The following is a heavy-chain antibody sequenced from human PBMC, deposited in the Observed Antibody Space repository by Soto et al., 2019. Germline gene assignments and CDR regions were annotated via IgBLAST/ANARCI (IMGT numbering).Heavy chain of an antibody. D-gene: IGHD3-22*01. CDR3: SREDEYYYDSSATYYNMDV. Sequence: SLRLSCRASGFTFGDYTLSWVRQAPGKGLEWVGFIRSKAYGGTTEYAASVKGRFTISRDDSKSIAYLQMNSLKTEDTAVYYCSREDEYYYDSSATYYNMDVWGQGTPVTVYS. V-gene: IGHV3-49*04. J-gene: IGHJ6*02. CDR2: IRSKAYGGTT. CDR1: GFTFGDYT.